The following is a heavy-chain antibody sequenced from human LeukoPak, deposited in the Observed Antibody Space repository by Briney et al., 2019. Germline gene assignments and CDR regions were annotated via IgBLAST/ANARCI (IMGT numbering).Heavy chain of an antibody. CDR1: GDSINSGTYY. D-gene: IGHD3-16*01. J-gene: IGHJ4*02. V-gene: IGHV4-39*01. CDR2: IYHSGST. CDR3: ASQTRGGDY. Sequence: SETLSLTCTVSGDSINSGTYYWGWIRQPPGKGLEWIGSIYHSGSTYYNPSLKSRVTISIDTSKNQFSLKLTSVTAADTAVYYCASQTRGGDYWGQGTLVTVSS.